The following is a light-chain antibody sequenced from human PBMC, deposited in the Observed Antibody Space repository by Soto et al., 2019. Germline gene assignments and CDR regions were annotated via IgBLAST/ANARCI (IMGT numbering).Light chain of an antibody. Sequence: QSALTQPPSASGSPGQSVTISCTGTNSDIGTYIYVSWYQQHPGKGPRLIIYEVSKRPSGIPDRFSGSKSGNTASLTVSGLQTEDEADYYCSSYAGVKNSEVFGGGTKLTVL. CDR1: NSDIGTYIY. CDR3: SSYAGVKNSEV. V-gene: IGLV2-8*01. CDR2: EVS. J-gene: IGLJ2*01.